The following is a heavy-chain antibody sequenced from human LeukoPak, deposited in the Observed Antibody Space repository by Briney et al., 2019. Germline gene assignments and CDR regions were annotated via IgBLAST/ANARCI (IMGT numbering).Heavy chain of an antibody. V-gene: IGHV3-23*01. CDR3: AKETGYYASSGYYSRFDY. Sequence: GGSLRLSCAASGFTFSSYAMSWVRQAPGKGLEWVSAISGSGGSTYYADSVKGRFTISRDNSKNTLYLQMNSLRAEDTAVYYCAKETGYYASSGYYSRFDYWGQGTLVTVSS. D-gene: IGHD3-22*01. CDR1: GFTFSSYA. CDR2: ISGSGGST. J-gene: IGHJ4*02.